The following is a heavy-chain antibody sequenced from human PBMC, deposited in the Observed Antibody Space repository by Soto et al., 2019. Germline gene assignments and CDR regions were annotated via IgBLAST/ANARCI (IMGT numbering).Heavy chain of an antibody. V-gene: IGHV1-69*13. CDR1: GGTFSSYA. CDR2: IIPIFGTA. D-gene: IGHD6-13*01. CDR3: AASSSGSWYPKYFDY. J-gene: IGHJ4*02. Sequence: SVKVSCKASGGTFSSYAISWVRQAPGQGLERMGGIIPIFGTANYAQKFQGRVTITADESTSTAYMELSSLRSEDTAVYYCAASSSGSWYPKYFDYWGQGTLVTVSS.